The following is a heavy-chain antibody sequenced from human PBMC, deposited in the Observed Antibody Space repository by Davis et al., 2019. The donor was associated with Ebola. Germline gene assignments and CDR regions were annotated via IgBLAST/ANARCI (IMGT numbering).Heavy chain of an antibody. J-gene: IGHJ4*02. CDR3: ARAQFPTTSDC. CDR2: FNPHNGNT. D-gene: IGHD1-1*01. CDR1: GYTFTNYG. Sequence: ASVQVSCKASGYTFTNYGITWVRPAPGQGLEWMGWFNPHNGNTNYAQNVQGRVTMTTDTSTSTAYMEVGSLRSDDTAVYYCARAQFPTTSDCWGQGTLVTVSS. V-gene: IGHV1-18*04.